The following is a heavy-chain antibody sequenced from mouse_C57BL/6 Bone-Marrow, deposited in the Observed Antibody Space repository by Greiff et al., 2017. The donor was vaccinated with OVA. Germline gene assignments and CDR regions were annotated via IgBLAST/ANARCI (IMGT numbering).Heavy chain of an antibody. V-gene: IGHV1-64*01. D-gene: IGHD3-2*02. CDR2: IHPNSGST. CDR1: GYTFTSYW. CDR3: ARGAAQATKAWFAY. Sequence: VQLQQPGAELVKPGASVKLSCKASGYTFTSYWMHWVKQRPGQGLEWIGMIHPNSGSTNYNEKFKSKATLTVDKSSSTAYMQLSSLTSEDSAVDYCARGAAQATKAWFAYWGQGTLVTVSA. J-gene: IGHJ3*01.